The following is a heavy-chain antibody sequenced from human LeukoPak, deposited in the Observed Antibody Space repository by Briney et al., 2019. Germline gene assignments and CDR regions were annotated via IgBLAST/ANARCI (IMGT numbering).Heavy chain of an antibody. CDR3: ARGEAVMDV. CDR1: GDSISSYY. CDR2: IYNSGST. V-gene: IGHV4-59*01. J-gene: IGHJ6*02. Sequence: KTSETLSLTCTVSGDSISSYYWSWIRQPPGKGLEWIGYIYNSGSTNYNPSLKSRVTISVDTSKNQFSLKLSSVTAADTAVHYCARGEAVMDVWGQGTTVTVSS.